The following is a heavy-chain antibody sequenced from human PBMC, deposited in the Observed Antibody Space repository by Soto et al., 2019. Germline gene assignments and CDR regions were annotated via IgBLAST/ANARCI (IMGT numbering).Heavy chain of an antibody. J-gene: IGHJ3*02. D-gene: IGHD2-2*01. V-gene: IGHV3-9*01. CDR3: VRRAQDIVVVPAALGAFDI. CDR2: ISWNSGSI. CDR1: GFTFDDYA. Sequence: PGGSLRLSCAASGFTFDDYAMHWVRQAPGKGLEWVSGISWNSGSIGYADSVKGRFTISRDNAKNSLYLQMNSLRAEDTALYYCVRRAQDIVVVPAALGAFDIWGQGTMVTVSS.